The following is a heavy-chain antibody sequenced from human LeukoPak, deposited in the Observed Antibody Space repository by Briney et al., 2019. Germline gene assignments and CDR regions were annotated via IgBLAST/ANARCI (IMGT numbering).Heavy chain of an antibody. CDR2: ISGSGGST. V-gene: IGHV3-23*01. CDR3: AKCPVPMDAFDI. Sequence: GGSLRLSCAASGFTFSSYWMHWVRQAPGKGLEWVSAISGSGGSTYYADSVKGRFTISRDNSKNTLYLQMNSLRAEDTAVYYCAKCPVPMDAFDIWGQGTMVTVSS. CDR1: GFTFSSYW. J-gene: IGHJ3*02.